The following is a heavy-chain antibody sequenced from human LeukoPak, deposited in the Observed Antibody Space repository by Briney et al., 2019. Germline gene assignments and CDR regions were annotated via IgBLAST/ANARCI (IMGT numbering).Heavy chain of an antibody. CDR2: ISYDGSNR. Sequence: GGSLRLSCAASGFTFSSYAMHWVRQAPGKGLEWVAVISYDGSNRYYADSVKGRFTISRDNSKNTLYLQMNSLRAEDTAVYYCARGEGYRDYYYYYMDVWGKGTTVTVSS. CDR1: GFTFSSYA. J-gene: IGHJ6*03. D-gene: IGHD1-26*01. CDR3: ARGEGYRDYYYYYMDV. V-gene: IGHV3-30*01.